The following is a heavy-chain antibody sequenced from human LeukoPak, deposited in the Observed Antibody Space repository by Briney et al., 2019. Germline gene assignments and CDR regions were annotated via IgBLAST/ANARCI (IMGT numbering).Heavy chain of an antibody. V-gene: IGHV3-7*02. Sequence: GGSLRLSCAASGFTVSSNYMSWVRQAPGKGLEWVANIKQDGSDKYYVDSVKGRFTISRDNAKNSLYLQMNSLRADDTAVYYCAKWGSGLSGWYHWGQGTLVTVSS. J-gene: IGHJ5*02. D-gene: IGHD3-16*01. CDR3: AKWGSGLSGWYH. CDR1: GFTVSSNY. CDR2: IKQDGSDK.